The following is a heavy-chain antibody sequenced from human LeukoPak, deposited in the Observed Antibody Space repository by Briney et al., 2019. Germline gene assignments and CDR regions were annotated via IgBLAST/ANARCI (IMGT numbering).Heavy chain of an antibody. CDR1: GGSISSGSYY. Sequence: SQTLSLTCTVSGGSISSGSYYWSWIRQPAGKGLEWIGYIYYSGSTNYNPSLKSRVTISVDTSKNQFSLKLSSVTAADTAVYYCARGADTAMPFDIWGQGTMVTVSS. CDR2: IYYSGST. J-gene: IGHJ3*02. CDR3: ARGADTAMPFDI. D-gene: IGHD5-18*01. V-gene: IGHV4-61*10.